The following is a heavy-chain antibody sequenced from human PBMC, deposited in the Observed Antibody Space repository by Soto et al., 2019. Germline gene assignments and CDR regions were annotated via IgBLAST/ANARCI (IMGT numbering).Heavy chain of an antibody. CDR2: IYYSGST. V-gene: IGHV4-39*01. D-gene: IGHD2-15*01. CDR1: GGSISSSSYY. Sequence: QLQLKESGPGLVKPSETLSLTCTVSGGSISSSSYYWGWIRQPPGKGLEWIGRIYYSGSTYYNPSLKSRVTISVDTSKNQFSLKLSSVTAADTAVYYCASQGYCSGGSCYSGGGIDYWGQGTLVTVSS. J-gene: IGHJ4*02. CDR3: ASQGYCSGGSCYSGGGIDY.